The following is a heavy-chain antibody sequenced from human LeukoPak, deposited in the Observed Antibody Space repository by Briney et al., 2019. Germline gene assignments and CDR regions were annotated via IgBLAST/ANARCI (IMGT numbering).Heavy chain of an antibody. CDR3: AELGITMIGGV. J-gene: IGHJ6*04. D-gene: IGHD3-10*02. Sequence: GGSLRLSCAASGFNFSDYSMTWVRQAPGKGLEWVSSVNGASDYIYYADSVKGRFTIARDNAKNSVYLQMHSLRTEDTAVYYCAELGITMIGGVWGKGTTVTISS. CDR1: GFNFSDYS. V-gene: IGHV3-21*01. CDR2: VNGASDYI.